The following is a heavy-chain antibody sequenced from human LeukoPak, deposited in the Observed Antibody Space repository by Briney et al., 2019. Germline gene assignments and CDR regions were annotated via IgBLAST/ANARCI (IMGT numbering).Heavy chain of an antibody. V-gene: IGHV1-46*01. CDR2: ISPSGGST. CDR1: GYSFTTYY. Sequence: ASVKVSCKASGYSFTTYYMHWVRQAPGQGLEWMGIISPSGGSTSYAQKFQGRVTMTRDTSTSTVYMELGSLRSEDTAVYFCARGYYDSSSSYCPDYWGQGTLVTVSS. CDR3: ARGYYDSSSSYCPDY. J-gene: IGHJ4*02. D-gene: IGHD3-22*01.